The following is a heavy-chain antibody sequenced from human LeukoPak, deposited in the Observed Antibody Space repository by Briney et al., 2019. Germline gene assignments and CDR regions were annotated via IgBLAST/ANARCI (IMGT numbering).Heavy chain of an antibody. CDR1: GGSISSYY. J-gene: IGHJ3*02. D-gene: IGHD3-10*01. Sequence: SETLSLTCTVSGGSISSYYWSWIRQPPGKGLEYIGYIYYSGSTNYNPSLKSRVTLSVDTSKNQFSLKLSSVTAADTAVYYCARERVWFGEAADAFDIWGQGTMVTVSS. CDR3: ARERVWFGEAADAFDI. CDR2: IYYSGST. V-gene: IGHV4-59*12.